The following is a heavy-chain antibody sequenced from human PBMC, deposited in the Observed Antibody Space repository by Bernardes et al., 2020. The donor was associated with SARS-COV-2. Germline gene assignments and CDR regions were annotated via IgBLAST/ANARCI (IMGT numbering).Heavy chain of an antibody. V-gene: IGHV1-18*01. J-gene: IGHJ6*02. D-gene: IGHD3-22*01. CDR2: ISAYNGNT. CDR3: ARDHYYDSSGYYSMLTRYYYYGMDV. Sequence: ASVKVSCKASGYTFTSYGISWVRQAPGQGLEWMGWISAYNGNTNYAQKLQGRVTMTTDTSTSTAYMELRSLRSDDTAVYYCARDHYYDSSGYYSMLTRYYYYGMDVWGQGTTVTVSS. CDR1: GYTFTSYG.